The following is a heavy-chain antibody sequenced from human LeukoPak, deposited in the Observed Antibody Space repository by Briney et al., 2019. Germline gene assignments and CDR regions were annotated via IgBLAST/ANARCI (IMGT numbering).Heavy chain of an antibody. CDR3: AKDYYGSGSSHDAFDI. J-gene: IGHJ3*02. CDR2: IRGSGGST. Sequence: GGSLRLSCAASGFTFSSYAMSWVRQAPGKGLEWVSAIRGSGGSTYYADSVKGRFTISRDNSKNTLYLQMNSLRAEDTAVYYCAKDYYGSGSSHDAFDIWGQGTMVTVSS. D-gene: IGHD3-10*01. CDR1: GFTFSSYA. V-gene: IGHV3-23*01.